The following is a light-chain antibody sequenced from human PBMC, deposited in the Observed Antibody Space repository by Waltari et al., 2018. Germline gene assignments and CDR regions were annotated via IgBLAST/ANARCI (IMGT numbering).Light chain of an antibody. CDR3: QQYYRTPPT. V-gene: IGKV4-1*01. CDR1: QTVLYSSNNKNF. Sequence: DIVMTQSPDSLAVSLGEWATINCKSSQTVLYSSNNKNFLAWYQQKAGQPPKLLINWASTREFGVPDRFSGSGSGTDFTLTISSLQAEDVAVYYCQQYYRTPPTFGQGTKLEIK. CDR2: WAS. J-gene: IGKJ2*01.